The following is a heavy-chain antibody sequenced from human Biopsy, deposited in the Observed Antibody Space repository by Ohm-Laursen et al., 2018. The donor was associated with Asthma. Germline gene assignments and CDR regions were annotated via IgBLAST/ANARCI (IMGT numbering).Heavy chain of an antibody. Sequence: SQTLSLTCIVSGAYIGTPDYHWSWIRQSPGKGLEWIGFVFYSGTTHYSRSLERRLYISIDTARNEFSMRLRSLTAADTAVYFWARGASYGGVFFGIDVWGPGTTVSVS. D-gene: IGHD4-23*01. V-gene: IGHV4-30-4*01. J-gene: IGHJ6*02. CDR3: ARGASYGGVFFGIDV. CDR1: GAYIGTPDYH. CDR2: VFYSGTT.